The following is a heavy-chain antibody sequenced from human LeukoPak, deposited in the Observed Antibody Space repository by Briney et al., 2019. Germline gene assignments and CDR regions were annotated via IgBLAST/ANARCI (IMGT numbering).Heavy chain of an antibody. CDR1: GFTFSSYE. Sequence: PGGSLRLSCATSGFTFSSYEMHWVRQAPGKGLEWVSAITDTGTTTKYADSVKGRFTISRDNSKNTLYLQMSSLRAEDTAVYYCAKDRGGGFDYWGQGTLVTVSS. V-gene: IGHV3-23*01. CDR2: ITDTGTTT. J-gene: IGHJ4*02. D-gene: IGHD2-15*01. CDR3: AKDRGGGFDY.